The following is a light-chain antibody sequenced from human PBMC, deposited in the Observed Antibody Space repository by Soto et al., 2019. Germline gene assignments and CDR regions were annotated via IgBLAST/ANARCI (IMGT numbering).Light chain of an antibody. J-gene: IGKJ4*01. CDR1: QTILSTSNNRNY. V-gene: IGKV4-1*01. CDR2: WAS. CDR3: QQYVSIPLT. Sequence: DIVMTQSPDSLAVSLGESATINCKSSQTILSTSNNRNYLAWYRQKPGQPPRLLIYWASTRESGVPDRISGSGSGTDFTLTISSLQAEDVAVYYCQQYVSIPLTFXGGTKVDIK.